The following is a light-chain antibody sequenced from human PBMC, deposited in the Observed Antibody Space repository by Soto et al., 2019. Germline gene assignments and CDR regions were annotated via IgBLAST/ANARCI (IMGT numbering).Light chain of an antibody. CDR2: GAS. CDR1: QSVASSS. Sequence: DIVLTQSPGTLSLSPGERATLSCRASQSVASSSLAWYQQTPGRAPRILFYGASSRATGIPDRFSGSGSGTDFTLTISRLEPEDFAVYYCQHYGTSPPFTFGQGTKLEIK. CDR3: QHYGTSPPFT. J-gene: IGKJ2*01. V-gene: IGKV3-20*01.